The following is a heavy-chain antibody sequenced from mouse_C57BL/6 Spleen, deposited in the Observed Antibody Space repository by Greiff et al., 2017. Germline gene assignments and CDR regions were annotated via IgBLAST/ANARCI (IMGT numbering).Heavy chain of an antibody. V-gene: IGHV1-26*01. CDR1: GYTFTDYY. CDR2: INPNNGGT. CDR3: ARLGGYWAWFAY. Sequence: EVQLQQSGPELVKPGASVKISCKASGYTFTDYYMNWVKQSHGKSLEWIGDINPNNGGTSYNQKFKGKATLTVDKSSSTAYMELRSLTSEYSAVYYGARLGGYWAWFAYWGQGTLVTVSA. D-gene: IGHD2-3*01. J-gene: IGHJ3*01.